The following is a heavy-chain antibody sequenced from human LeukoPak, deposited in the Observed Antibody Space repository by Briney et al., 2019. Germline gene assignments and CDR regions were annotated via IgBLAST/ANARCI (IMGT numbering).Heavy chain of an antibody. CDR2: IPGGGGNT. CDR1: GFTFSDYA. D-gene: IGHD6-13*01. Sequence: GGSLRLSCAASGFTFSDYAMTWVRQAPGKGLEWVSTIPGGGGNTYYADSVKGRFTISRDKSRTTLYLQMNSLRAEDTAVYYCARDGIAAAGQPRDYWGQGTLVTVSS. J-gene: IGHJ4*02. CDR3: ARDGIAAAGQPRDY. V-gene: IGHV3-23*01.